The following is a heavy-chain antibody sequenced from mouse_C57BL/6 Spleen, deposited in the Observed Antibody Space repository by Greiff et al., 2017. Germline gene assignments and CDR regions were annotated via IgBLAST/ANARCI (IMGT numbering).Heavy chain of an antibody. Sequence: QVQLKASGAELVRPGSSVTLSCKASGYTFTSYWMHWVKQRPIQGLEWIGNIDPSDSETHYNQKFKDKATLTVDKSSSTAYMQLSSLTSEDSAVYYCARWGGWFAYWGQGTLVTVSA. CDR1: GYTFTSYW. CDR2: IDPSDSET. J-gene: IGHJ3*01. CDR3: ARWGGWFAY. V-gene: IGHV1-52*01.